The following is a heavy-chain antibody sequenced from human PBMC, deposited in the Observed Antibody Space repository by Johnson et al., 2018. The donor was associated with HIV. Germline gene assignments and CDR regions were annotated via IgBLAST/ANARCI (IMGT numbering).Heavy chain of an antibody. Sequence: QVQLVESGGGLVKPGGSLRLSCVASGFTFSDYYMTWIRQAPGKGLEWVSYISGSGGTIYSADSVQGRFTIPRDNARNSLYLQMNSLRVEDTAVYYCAREVEITMVQGVIIGDAFDIWGQGTMVTVSS. CDR3: AREVEITMVQGVIIGDAFDI. V-gene: IGHV3-11*04. CDR2: ISGSGGTI. D-gene: IGHD3-10*01. CDR1: GFTFSDYY. J-gene: IGHJ3*02.